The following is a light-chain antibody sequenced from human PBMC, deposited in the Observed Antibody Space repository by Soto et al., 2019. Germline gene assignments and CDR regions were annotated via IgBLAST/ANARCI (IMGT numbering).Light chain of an antibody. J-gene: IGKJ1*01. Sequence: EIVFTQSPGTLSLSPGEIATLSFMASQSVSNNYLAWYQQKPGQAPRLLIYGASNRATGIPDRFSGSGSGTDFTLTISRLEPEDFAVYYCQQYGSSGTFGQGTKVDIK. CDR2: GAS. CDR1: QSVSNNY. CDR3: QQYGSSGT. V-gene: IGKV3-20*01.